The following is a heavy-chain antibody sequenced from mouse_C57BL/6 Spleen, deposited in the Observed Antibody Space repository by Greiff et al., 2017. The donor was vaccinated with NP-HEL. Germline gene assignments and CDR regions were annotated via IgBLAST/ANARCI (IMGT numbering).Heavy chain of an antibody. D-gene: IGHD3-1*01. CDR3: ARQAPGAMDY. J-gene: IGHJ4*01. Sequence: EVKVVESGGDLVKPGGSLKLSCAASGFTFSSYGMSWVRQTPDKRLEWVATISSGGSYTYYPDSVKGRFTISRDNAKNTLYLQMSSLKSEDTAMYYCARQAPGAMDYWGQGTSVTVSS. V-gene: IGHV5-6*01. CDR1: GFTFSSYG. CDR2: ISSGGSYT.